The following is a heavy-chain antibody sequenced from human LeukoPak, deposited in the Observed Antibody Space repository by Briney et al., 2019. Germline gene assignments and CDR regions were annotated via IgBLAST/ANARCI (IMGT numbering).Heavy chain of an antibody. V-gene: IGHV1-18*01. CDR1: GYTFTSYG. CDR2: ISAYNGNT. D-gene: IGHD3-22*01. J-gene: IGHJ4*02. Sequence: GASVKVSCKASGYTFTSYGISWVRQAPGQGLEWMGWISAYNGNTNYAQKLQGRVTMTTDTSTSTAYMELRSLRSDDTAVYYCARVAEEYYYDSSGYYYYFDYWGQGTLVTVS. CDR3: ARVAEEYYYDSSGYYYYFDY.